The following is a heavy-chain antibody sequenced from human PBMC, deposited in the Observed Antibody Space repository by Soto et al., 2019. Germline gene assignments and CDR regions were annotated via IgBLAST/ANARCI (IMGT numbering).Heavy chain of an antibody. CDR2: ISAYNGNT. Sequence: QVQLVQSGGDMKKPGASVKVSCKASGYTFTNYGISWVRQAPGQGLEWMGWISAYNGNTNYPQKFQGRGTMTTDTATTTAYTGPRTLRFADPAIYYCASTVGATLRWLDPGGQGSLVTVAS. J-gene: IGHJ5*02. V-gene: IGHV1-18*01. D-gene: IGHD4-17*01. CDR3: ASTVGATLRWLDP. CDR1: GYTFTNYG.